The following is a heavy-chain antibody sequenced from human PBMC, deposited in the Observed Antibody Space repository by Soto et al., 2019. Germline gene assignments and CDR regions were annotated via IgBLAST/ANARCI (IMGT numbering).Heavy chain of an antibody. D-gene: IGHD1-7*01. J-gene: IGHJ4*02. V-gene: IGHV1-69*04. Sequence: SVKVSCKASGGTFSSYTISWVRQAPGQGLEWMGRIIPILGIANYAQKFQGRVTITADKSTSTAYMELSSLRSEDTAVYYCARDVDNWNLDQYYFDYWGQGTLVTVSS. CDR2: IIPILGIA. CDR3: ARDVDNWNLDQYYFDY. CDR1: GGTFSSYT.